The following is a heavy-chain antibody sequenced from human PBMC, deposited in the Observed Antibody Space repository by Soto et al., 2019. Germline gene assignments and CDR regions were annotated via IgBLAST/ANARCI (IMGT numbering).Heavy chain of an antibody. CDR2: IYHSGST. V-gene: IGHV4-4*02. J-gene: IGHJ6*02. D-gene: IGHD6-13*01. CDR1: GGSISSSNW. CDR3: ASMYSSSGGMDV. Sequence: PSETLSLTCAVSGGSISSSNWWSWDRQPPGKGLEWIGEIYHSGSTNYNPSLKSRVTISVDKSKNQFSLKLSSVTAADTAVYYCASMYSSSGGMDVWGQGTTVTVSS.